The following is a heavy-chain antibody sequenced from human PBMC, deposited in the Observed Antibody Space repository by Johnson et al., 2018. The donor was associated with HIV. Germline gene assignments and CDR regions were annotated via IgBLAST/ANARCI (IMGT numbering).Heavy chain of an antibody. V-gene: IGHV3-30*02. J-gene: IGHJ3*02. CDR3: ARVRSALRLAFDI. D-gene: IGHD3-10*01. CDR2: IRYDGSNK. Sequence: QVQLVESGGGLVQPGGSLRLSCAASGFTFSSYGMHWVRQAPGKGLEWVACIRYDGSNKYYAESVTGRFTISRDNSKNTLYLQMNSLRAEDTDVYYWARVRSALRLAFDIWGQGTMVTVSS. CDR1: GFTFSSYG.